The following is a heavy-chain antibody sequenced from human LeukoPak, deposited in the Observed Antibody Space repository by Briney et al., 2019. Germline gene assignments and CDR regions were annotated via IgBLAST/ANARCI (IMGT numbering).Heavy chain of an antibody. V-gene: IGHV3-48*01. D-gene: IGHD3-3*01. J-gene: IGHJ3*02. CDR3: ARILQEWLFDPRDAFDI. CDR2: ISSSSSTI. Sequence: GGSLRFSCAASGFTFSSYSMNWVRQAPGKGLEWVSYISSSSSTIYYADSVKGRFTISRDNAKNSLYLQMNSLRAEDTAVYYCARILQEWLFDPRDAFDIWGQGTMVTVSS. CDR1: GFTFSSYS.